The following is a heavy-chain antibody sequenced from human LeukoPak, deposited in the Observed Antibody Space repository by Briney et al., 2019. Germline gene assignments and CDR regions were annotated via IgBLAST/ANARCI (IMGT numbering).Heavy chain of an antibody. CDR1: GYTFTGYY. D-gene: IGHD2-21*02. V-gene: IGHV1-2*02. J-gene: IGHJ5*02. CDR3: ARNSKAYCGGDCFPRS. CDR2: INPNSGGT. Sequence: ASVKVSCKASGYTFTGYYMHWVRQAPGQGLEWMGWINPNSGGTNYAQKFQGRVTMTRNTSISTAYMELSSLRSEDTAVYYCARNSKAYCGGDCFPRSWGQGTLVTVSS.